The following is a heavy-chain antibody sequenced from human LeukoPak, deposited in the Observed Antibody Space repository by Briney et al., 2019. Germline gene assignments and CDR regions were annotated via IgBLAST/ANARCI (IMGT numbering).Heavy chain of an antibody. J-gene: IGHJ4*02. D-gene: IGHD3-22*01. CDR3: AREGPTWIVVGFFDY. V-gene: IGHV4-4*07. Sequence: SETLSLTCTVSGGSISSYYWSWIRQPAGKGLEGIGRIYTSGSTNYNPSLKSRVTMSVDTSKNQFSLKLNSVTAADTAVYYCAREGPTWIVVGFFDYWGQGTLVTVSS. CDR1: GGSISSYY. CDR2: IYTSGST.